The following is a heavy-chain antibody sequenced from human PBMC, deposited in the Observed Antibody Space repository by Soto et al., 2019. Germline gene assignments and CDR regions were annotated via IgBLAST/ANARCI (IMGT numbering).Heavy chain of an antibody. D-gene: IGHD3-22*01. J-gene: IGHJ4*02. CDR3: ARRQLYYADSSGYPACEY. CDR1: GGSISSSNW. Sequence: QVQLQESGPGLVKPSGTLSLPCAVSGGSISSSNWWSWVRQHPRKGLEWIGEIYHSGSTNYNPSLNVRVTISVYQSKNQLSLKLGSLTAADTAVYYCARRQLYYADSSGYPACEYWGQGTLVIVSS. V-gene: IGHV4-4*02. CDR2: IYHSGST.